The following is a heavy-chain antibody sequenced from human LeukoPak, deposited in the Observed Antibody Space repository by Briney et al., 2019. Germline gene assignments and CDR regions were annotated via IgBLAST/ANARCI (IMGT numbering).Heavy chain of an antibody. Sequence: GGSLRLSCAASGFTFSSYSMNWVRQAPGKGLEWVSSISSSSSYIYYADSVKGRFTISRDNAKNTLYLQMNSLSDEDTAVYYCVRDWFLALDYWGQGTLVTVSS. CDR3: VRDWFLALDY. V-gene: IGHV3-21*01. CDR1: GFTFSSYS. D-gene: IGHD3-10*01. CDR2: ISSSSSYI. J-gene: IGHJ4*02.